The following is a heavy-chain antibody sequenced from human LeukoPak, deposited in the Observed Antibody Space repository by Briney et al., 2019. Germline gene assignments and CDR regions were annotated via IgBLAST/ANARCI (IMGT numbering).Heavy chain of an antibody. Sequence: ASVKVSCKVSGYTLTELSMHWVRQAPGKGLEWMGGFDPEDGETIYAQKFQGRVTMTEDTSTDTAYTELSSLRSEDTAVYYCATGLFSGYDYTSFDYWGQGTLVTVSS. J-gene: IGHJ4*02. CDR2: FDPEDGET. CDR3: ATGLFSGYDYTSFDY. CDR1: GYTLTELS. D-gene: IGHD5-12*01. V-gene: IGHV1-24*01.